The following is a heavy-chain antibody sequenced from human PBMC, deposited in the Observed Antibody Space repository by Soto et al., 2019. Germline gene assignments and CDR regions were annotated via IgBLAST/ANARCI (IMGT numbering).Heavy chain of an antibody. Sequence: GESLKISCKGSGYSFTSYWIGWVRQMPGKGLEWMGIIYPGDSDTRYSPSFQGQVTISADKSISTAYLQWSSLEASDTAMYYCARLQKIAARPYYYYGMDVWGQGTTVTVSS. J-gene: IGHJ6*02. CDR1: GYSFTSYW. CDR2: IYPGDSDT. CDR3: ARLQKIAARPYYYYGMDV. D-gene: IGHD6-6*01. V-gene: IGHV5-51*01.